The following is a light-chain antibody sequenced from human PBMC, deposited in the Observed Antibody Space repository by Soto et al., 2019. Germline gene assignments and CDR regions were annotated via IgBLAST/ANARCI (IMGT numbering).Light chain of an antibody. V-gene: IGKV1-39*01. CDR2: AAS. CDR3: QQTYSMPKT. Sequence: DIQMTQSPSSLSASIRDRVTITCRASQSISTYLNWYQHKPGKAPKVLIYAASSLQSGVPSRFSGSGSGTDFTLTISSLQPEDFATYYCQQTYSMPKTFGQGTEGEIK. CDR1: QSISTY. J-gene: IGKJ1*01.